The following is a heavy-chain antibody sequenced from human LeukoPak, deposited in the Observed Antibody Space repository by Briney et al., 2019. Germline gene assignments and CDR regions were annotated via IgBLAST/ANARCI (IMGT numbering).Heavy chain of an antibody. J-gene: IGHJ4*02. CDR1: GGSFSGYY. Sequence: SETLSLTCAVYGGSFSGYYWSWIRQPPGKGLEWIGEINHSGSTNYNPSLKSRVTISVDTSKNQFSLKLSSVTAADTAVYYCARVGGDGYADCWGQGTLVTVSS. CDR3: ARVGGDGYADC. V-gene: IGHV4-34*01. D-gene: IGHD5-24*01. CDR2: INHSGST.